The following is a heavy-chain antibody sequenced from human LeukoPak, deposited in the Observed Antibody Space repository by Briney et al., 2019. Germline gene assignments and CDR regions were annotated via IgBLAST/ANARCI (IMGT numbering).Heavy chain of an antibody. CDR2: IYPDDSDT. V-gene: IGHV5-51*01. CDR3: ATCYDSRTYYFDY. Sequence: GESLKISCKGSGYTFSSYWIGWVRQMPGKGLEWMGIIYPDDSDTRYSPSFQGQVTISADKSISTAYLQWSSLKASDTAMYYCATCYDSRTYYFDYWGQGTLVTVSS. D-gene: IGHD3-22*01. J-gene: IGHJ4*02. CDR1: GYTFSSYW.